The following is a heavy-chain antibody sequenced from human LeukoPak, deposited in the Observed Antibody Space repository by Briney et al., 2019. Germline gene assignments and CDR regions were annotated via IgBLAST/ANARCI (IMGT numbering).Heavy chain of an antibody. Sequence: ASVKVSCKASGYTFTSYYMHWVRQAPGQGLEWMGIINPATGDTTYAQKFQGRLTMTRDMSTSTVYMELSSLTSEDTAVFYCARYGFSTVWQGGWHAFDIWGQGTVVTVSS. CDR2: INPATGDT. CDR1: GYTFTSYY. D-gene: IGHD6-13*01. V-gene: IGHV1-46*01. CDR3: ARYGFSTVWQGGWHAFDI. J-gene: IGHJ3*02.